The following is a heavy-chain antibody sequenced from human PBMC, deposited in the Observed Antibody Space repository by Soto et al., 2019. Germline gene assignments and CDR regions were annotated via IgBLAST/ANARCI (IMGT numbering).Heavy chain of an antibody. Sequence: PSETLSLTCIVSGGYIGTGAYYWTWIRQLPGKGLEWIGHIYYSGSTYYNSSLKSRVTISVDTSKNQFSLKLNSVTAADTAVYYCARIRSGVGYNWFDPWGQGTLVTVSS. CDR2: IYYSGST. CDR3: ARIRSGVGYNWFDP. J-gene: IGHJ5*02. CDR1: GGYIGTGAYY. D-gene: IGHD3-16*01. V-gene: IGHV4-31*03.